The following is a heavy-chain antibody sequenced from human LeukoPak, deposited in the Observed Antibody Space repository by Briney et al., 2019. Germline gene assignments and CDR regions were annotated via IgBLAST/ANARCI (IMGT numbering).Heavy chain of an antibody. CDR3: ARYSDCSSTSCHGGYYYYYYMDV. V-gene: IGHV5-51*01. D-gene: IGHD2-2*01. CDR1: GYSFTSYW. CDR2: IYPGDSDT. Sequence: GESLKISCKGSGYSFTSYWIGWVRQMPGKGLEWMGIIYPGDSDTRYSPSFQGQVTISADKSISTAYLQWSSLKASDTAMYYCARYSDCSSTSCHGGYYYYYYMDVWGKGTTVTVSS. J-gene: IGHJ6*03.